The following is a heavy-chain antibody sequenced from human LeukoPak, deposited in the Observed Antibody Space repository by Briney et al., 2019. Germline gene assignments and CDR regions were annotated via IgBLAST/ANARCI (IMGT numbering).Heavy chain of an antibody. J-gene: IGHJ4*02. V-gene: IGHV1-69*01. Sequence: GSSVKVSCKASGGTFSSYAISWVRQAPGQGLEGMGGIIPIFGTANYAQKFQGRVTITADESTSTAYMALSSLRSEDTAVYYCARVSAEVSHYYDSSGYYRSWGQGTLVTVSS. D-gene: IGHD3-22*01. CDR1: GGTFSSYA. CDR3: ARVSAEVSHYYDSSGYYRS. CDR2: IIPIFGTA.